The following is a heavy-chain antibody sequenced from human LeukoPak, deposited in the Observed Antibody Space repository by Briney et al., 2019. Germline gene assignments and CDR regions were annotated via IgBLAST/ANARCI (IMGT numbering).Heavy chain of an antibody. CDR3: ARLTGYCSGGSCTIDY. CDR2: ISSSGSTI. J-gene: IGHJ4*02. CDR1: GFTFSDYY. D-gene: IGHD2-15*01. Sequence: GGSLRLSCAASGFTFSDYYRSWIRQAPGKGREWVSYISSSGSTIYYADSVKGRFTISRDNAKNSLYLQMNSLRAEDTAVYYCARLTGYCSGGSCTIDYWGQGTVVTVSS. V-gene: IGHV3-11*04.